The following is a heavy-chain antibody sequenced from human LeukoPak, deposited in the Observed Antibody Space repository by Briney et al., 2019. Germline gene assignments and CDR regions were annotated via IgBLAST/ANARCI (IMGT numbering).Heavy chain of an antibody. J-gene: IGHJ4*02. CDR1: GGSFSGYY. Sequence: SETLSLTCAVYGGSFSGYYWNWIRQPPGRGLEWIGEINHSGSTNYNSSLKSRVTISVDTSKNQFSLNLTSVTAADTAVYYCARPNSSGYPYYFDYWGQGTLVTVSS. D-gene: IGHD3-22*01. CDR3: ARPNSSGYPYYFDY. V-gene: IGHV4-34*01. CDR2: INHSGST.